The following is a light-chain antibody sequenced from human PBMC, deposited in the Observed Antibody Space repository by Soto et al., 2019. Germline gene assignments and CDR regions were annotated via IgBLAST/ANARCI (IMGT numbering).Light chain of an antibody. Sequence: DIQMTQSPLYLSASIRDRVTITCQASHDIGNYLNWYQQKPGKAPNLVIYGAFNLETWVPSRFSGGGSGTDFTFTISSLRPEDIATYYCQHSDHLPLFGPGTKVDF. CDR1: HDIGNY. J-gene: IGKJ3*01. CDR2: GAF. CDR3: QHSDHLPL. V-gene: IGKV1-33*01.